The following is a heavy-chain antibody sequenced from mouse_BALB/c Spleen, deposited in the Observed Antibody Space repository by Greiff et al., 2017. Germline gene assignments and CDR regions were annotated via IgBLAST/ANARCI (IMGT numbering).Heavy chain of an antibody. CDR2: INPSTGYT. CDR1: GYTFTSYW. V-gene: IGHV1-7*01. J-gene: IGHJ3*01. CDR3: ARVNYGRSFAY. D-gene: IGHD1-1*01. Sequence: QVQLKQSGAELAKPGASVKMSCKASGYTFTSYWMHWVKQRPGQGLEWIGYINPSTGYTEYNQKFKDKATLTADKSSSTAYMQLSSLTSEDSAVYYCARVNYGRSFAYWGQGTLVTVSA.